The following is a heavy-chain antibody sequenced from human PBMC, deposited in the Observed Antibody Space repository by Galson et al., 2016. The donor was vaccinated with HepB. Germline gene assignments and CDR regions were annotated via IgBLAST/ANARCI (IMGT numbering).Heavy chain of an antibody. CDR1: GGTCSSYA. J-gene: IGHJ6*02. V-gene: IGHV1-69*13. CDR2: ILNLYGTA. Sequence: SVKVSCKASGGTCSSYAISWVRQAAGQGLEWMGVILNLYGTANYALQFHGRVPITADESTSPAHMEVSSLRYEDTAVYYCARVRDGYNTHFYYGMDVWGQGTSVTVS. D-gene: IGHD5-24*01. CDR3: ARVRDGYNTHFYYGMDV.